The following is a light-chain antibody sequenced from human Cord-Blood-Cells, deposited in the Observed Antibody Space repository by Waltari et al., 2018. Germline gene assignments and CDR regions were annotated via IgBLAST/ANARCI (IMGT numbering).Light chain of an antibody. CDR2: LEGSGSY. CDR3: ETWDSNTVV. Sequence: QPVLTQSSSASASLGSSVKPTCTLSSRHSSYIIAWHPQQPGKAPRYLMKLEGSGSYNKGSGVPDRFSGSSSGADCYLTISNLQSEDEADYYCETWDSNTVVFGGGTKLTVL. CDR1: SRHSSYI. V-gene: IGLV4-60*03. J-gene: IGLJ2*01.